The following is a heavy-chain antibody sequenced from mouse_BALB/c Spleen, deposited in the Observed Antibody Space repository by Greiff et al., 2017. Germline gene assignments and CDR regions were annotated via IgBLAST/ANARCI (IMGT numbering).Heavy chain of an antibody. Sequence: QVQLQQPGAELVKPGASVKLSCKASGYTFTSYYMYWVKQRPGQGLEWIGGINPSNGGTNFNEKFKSKATLTVDKSSSTAYMQLSSLTSEDSAVYYCTREGVYGNYYYAMDYWGQGTSVTVSS. J-gene: IGHJ4*01. CDR2: INPSNGGT. V-gene: IGHV1S81*02. D-gene: IGHD2-1*01. CDR3: TREGVYGNYYYAMDY. CDR1: GYTFTSYY.